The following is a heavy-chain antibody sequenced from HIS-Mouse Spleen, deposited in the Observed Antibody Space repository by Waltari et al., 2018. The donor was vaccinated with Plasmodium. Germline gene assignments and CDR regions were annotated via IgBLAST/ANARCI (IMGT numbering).Heavy chain of an antibody. J-gene: IGHJ4*02. V-gene: IGHV4-38-2*02. CDR2: IYNSGST. CDR1: GYSISSGYY. D-gene: IGHD1-26*01. Sequence: QVQLQESGPGLVKPSETLSLTCTVSGYSISSGYYWGWIRQPPGKGLEWIGSIYNSGSTSNNPSLKSRVTISVETSKNQFSLKLSSVTAADTAVYYCAREEERDYGDCWGQGTLVTVSS. CDR3: AREEERDYGDC.